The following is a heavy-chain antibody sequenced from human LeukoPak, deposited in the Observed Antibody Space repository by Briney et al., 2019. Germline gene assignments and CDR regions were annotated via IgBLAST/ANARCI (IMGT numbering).Heavy chain of an antibody. Sequence: SQTLSLTCAISGDSVSSNSAAWNWIRQSPSRGLEWLGRTYYRSKWYNDYAVSVKSRITINPDTSKNQFSLQLNSVTAADTAVYYCARGYCSGGSCYSYYYYNYMDVWGKGTTVTVSS. CDR1: GDSVSSNSAA. CDR2: TYYRSKWYN. CDR3: ARGYCSGGSCYSYYYYNYMDV. J-gene: IGHJ6*03. V-gene: IGHV6-1*01. D-gene: IGHD2-15*01.